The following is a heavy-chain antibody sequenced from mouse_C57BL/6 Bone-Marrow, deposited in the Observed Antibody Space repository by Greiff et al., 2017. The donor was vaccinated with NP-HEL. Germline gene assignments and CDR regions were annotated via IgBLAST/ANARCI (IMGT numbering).Heavy chain of an antibody. D-gene: IGHD1-1*01. CDR1: GFTFTDYY. Sequence: EVQGVESGGGLVQPGGSLSLSCAASGFTFTDYYMSWVRQPPGKALEWLGFIRNKANGYTTEYSASVKGRFTISRDNSQSILYLQMNALRAEDSATYYCARSYYYGSEDYFDYWGQGTTLTVSS. CDR3: ARSYYYGSEDYFDY. V-gene: IGHV7-3*01. CDR2: IRNKANGYTT. J-gene: IGHJ2*01.